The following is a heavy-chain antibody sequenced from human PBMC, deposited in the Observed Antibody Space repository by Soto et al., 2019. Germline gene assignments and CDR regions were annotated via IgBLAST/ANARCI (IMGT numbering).Heavy chain of an antibody. Sequence: SDTLYLTCTVPGNYSTSYFWSCIRQPPGRGLEWIGHIHYSGSTNYNPSLKSRVTISVDTSKNQVSLKLSSVTAADTAMYFCARQVSSAWPPYYYDMDVWGQGTTVT. CDR2: IHYSGST. V-gene: IGHV4-59*08. CDR3: ARQVSSAWPPYYYDMDV. J-gene: IGHJ6*02. CDR1: GNYSTSYF. D-gene: IGHD6-25*01.